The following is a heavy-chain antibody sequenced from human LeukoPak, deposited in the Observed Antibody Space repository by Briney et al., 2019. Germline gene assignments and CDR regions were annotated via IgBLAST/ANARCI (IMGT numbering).Heavy chain of an antibody. J-gene: IGHJ4*02. CDR1: GGSISSYY. Sequence: SETLSLTCTVSGGSISSYYWSWIRQPPGKGLEWIGYIYYSGSTNYNPSLKSRLTISVDTSKNQFSLNLSSVTAADTAVYYCARQGGYKSPFDYWGQGTLVTVSS. D-gene: IGHD5-18*01. CDR3: ARQGGYKSPFDY. CDR2: IYYSGST. V-gene: IGHV4-59*08.